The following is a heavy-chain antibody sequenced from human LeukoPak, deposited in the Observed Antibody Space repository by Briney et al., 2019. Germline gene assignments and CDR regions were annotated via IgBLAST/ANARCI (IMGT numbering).Heavy chain of an antibody. CDR1: GFTFSSYA. CDR3: AKEVFEYCSSTSCYGDYMDV. Sequence: GGSLRLSCAASGFTFSSYAMSWVRQAPGKGLEWVSAISGSGGSTYYADSVKGRFTISRDNSKNTLYLQMNSLRAEDTAVYYCAKEVFEYCSSTSCYGDYMDVWGKGTTVTVSS. D-gene: IGHD2-2*01. V-gene: IGHV3-23*01. CDR2: ISGSGGST. J-gene: IGHJ6*03.